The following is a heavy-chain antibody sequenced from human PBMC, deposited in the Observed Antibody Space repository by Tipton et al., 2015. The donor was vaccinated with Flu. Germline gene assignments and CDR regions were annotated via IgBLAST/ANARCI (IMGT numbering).Heavy chain of an antibody. J-gene: IGHJ2*01. V-gene: IGHV4-38-2*01. D-gene: IGHD4-17*01. CDR3: ARMEWTVTSPRYFDL. CDR1: GDSISSDYY. CDR2: VSRTGST. Sequence: TLSLTCAVSGDSISSDYYWGWIRQFPGKGLEWIGTVSRTGSTIYNPSLRSRATISLDTSENQFSLKLSSVTAADTAVYYCARMEWTVTSPRYFDLWGRGTLVTVSS.